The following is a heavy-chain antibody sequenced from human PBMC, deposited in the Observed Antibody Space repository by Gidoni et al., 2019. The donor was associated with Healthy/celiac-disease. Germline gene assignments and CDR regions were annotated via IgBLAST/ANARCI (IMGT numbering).Heavy chain of an antibody. J-gene: IGHJ2*01. CDR3: ARGLNDDFWSGYYPYWYFDL. CDR1: GGSFRGYY. CDR2: INHSGST. D-gene: IGHD3-3*01. V-gene: IGHV4-34*01. Sequence: QVQLQQWGAGLLQPSETLSLTCAVYGGSFRGYYWSWIRQPPGKGLEWIGEINHSGSTNYNPSLKSRVTISVDMSKNQFSQKLNSVTAADTAVYYCARGLNDDFWSGYYPYWYFDLWGRGTLVTVSS.